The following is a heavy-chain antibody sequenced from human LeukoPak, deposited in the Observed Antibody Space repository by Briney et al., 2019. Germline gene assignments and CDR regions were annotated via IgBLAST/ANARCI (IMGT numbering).Heavy chain of an antibody. V-gene: IGHV3-11*01. CDR3: ARAALLTGGGYHFDS. CDR1: GFTFSDYY. CDR2: ISSDGGAM. D-gene: IGHD7-27*01. J-gene: IGHJ4*02. Sequence: GGSLSLSCAASGFTFSDYYMTWIRQAPGKGLEWVSSISSDGGAMYYADSVKGRFTVSRDNARNSLYLQMNSLSAEDTAVYFCARAALLTGGGYHFDSWGQGTLVTVSS.